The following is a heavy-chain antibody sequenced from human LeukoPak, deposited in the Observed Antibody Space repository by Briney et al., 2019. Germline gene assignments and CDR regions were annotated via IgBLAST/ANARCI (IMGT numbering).Heavy chain of an antibody. J-gene: IGHJ3*02. CDR3: AKGGTMVRGVDQGGDAFDI. CDR2: ISGSGGST. V-gene: IGHV3-23*01. CDR1: GFTFSSYA. Sequence: PGGSLRLSCAASGFTFSSYAMSWVRQAPGKGLEWVSAISGSGGSTYYADSVKGRFTISRDNSKNTLYLQMNSLRAEDTAVYYCAKGGTMVRGVDQGGDAFDIWGQGTMVTVSS. D-gene: IGHD3-10*01.